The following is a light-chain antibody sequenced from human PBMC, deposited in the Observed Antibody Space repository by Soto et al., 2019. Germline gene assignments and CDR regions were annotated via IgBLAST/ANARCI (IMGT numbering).Light chain of an antibody. J-gene: IGLJ1*01. CDR3: CSYAGSSTYV. CDR1: SSDVGGYNY. CDR2: EGS. V-gene: IGLV2-23*01. Sequence: QSVLTQPPSASGSPGQSVTISCAGTSSDVGGYNYVSWYQQYPGKVPKLMIYEGSKRPSGVSNRFSGSKSGNTASLTISGLQAEDEDDYYCCSYAGSSTYVFGTGTKLTV.